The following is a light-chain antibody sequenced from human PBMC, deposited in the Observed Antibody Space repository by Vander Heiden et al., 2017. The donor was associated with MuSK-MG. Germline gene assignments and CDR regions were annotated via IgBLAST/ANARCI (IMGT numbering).Light chain of an antibody. J-gene: IGKJ4*01. CDR2: NTS. Sequence: DIQLTQSPSSLSASVGDRVTITCRASQSISRNLNWYQQKPGKAPNLLIYNTSSLQSGVPSRFSGSGSGTDFTLTISSLQREDFATYYCQQRDSTPLTFGGGTKVDIK. CDR1: QSISRN. CDR3: QQRDSTPLT. V-gene: IGKV1-39*01.